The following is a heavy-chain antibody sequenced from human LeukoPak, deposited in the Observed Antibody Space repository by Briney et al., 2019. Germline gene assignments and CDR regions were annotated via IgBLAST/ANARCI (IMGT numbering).Heavy chain of an antibody. V-gene: IGHV1-8*01. CDR3: ARGDSSGYYPPRLVDY. D-gene: IGHD3-22*01. CDR2: MNPNSGNT. Sequence: ASVKVSCKASGYTFTSYDINWVRQATGQGLEWMGWMNPNSGNTGYAQKFQGRVTMTRNTSISTAYMELSSLRSEDTAVYYCARGDSSGYYPPRLVDYWGQGTLVTVSS. CDR1: GYTFTSYD. J-gene: IGHJ4*02.